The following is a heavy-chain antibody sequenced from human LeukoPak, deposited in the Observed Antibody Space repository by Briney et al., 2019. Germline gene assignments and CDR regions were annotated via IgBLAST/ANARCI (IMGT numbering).Heavy chain of an antibody. Sequence: GGSLRLSCAASGFTFSSYSMNWVRQAPGKGLEWVSSNSSSSSYIYYADSVKGRFTISRDNAKNSLYLQMNSLRAEDTAVYYCARGVMGYSSSWYDYWGQGTLVTVSS. CDR1: GFTFSSYS. D-gene: IGHD6-13*01. CDR2: NSSSSSYI. J-gene: IGHJ4*02. V-gene: IGHV3-21*01. CDR3: ARGVMGYSSSWYDY.